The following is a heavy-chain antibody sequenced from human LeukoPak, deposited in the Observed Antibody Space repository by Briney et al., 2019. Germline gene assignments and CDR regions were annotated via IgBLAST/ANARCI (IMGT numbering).Heavy chain of an antibody. Sequence: SETLSLTCTVSGGPISSSSYYWGWIRQPPGKGLEWIGSMYYSGAAYFNPSLKSRVTISVDTSKNQFSLKLISVTAADTAVYYCARYIGGSGTYYFDHWGQGTLVTVSS. CDR2: MYYSGAA. V-gene: IGHV4-39*01. CDR3: ARYIGGSGTYYFDH. J-gene: IGHJ4*02. D-gene: IGHD1-26*01. CDR1: GGPISSSSYY.